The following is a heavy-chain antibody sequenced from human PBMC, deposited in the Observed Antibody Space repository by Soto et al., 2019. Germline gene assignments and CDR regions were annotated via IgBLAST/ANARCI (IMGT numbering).Heavy chain of an antibody. J-gene: IGHJ4*02. CDR3: ANRYYDGSGYLHDY. Sequence: SETLSLTCTVNGGSLTGYYWIWMRQPPGKGVECIGYVQNGASTNYSPSLKSRVAVSVDTSKNQFSLRLSSVTAADTAVYYCANRYYDGSGYLHDYWGQGILVTVSS. V-gene: IGHV4-59*01. D-gene: IGHD3-22*01. CDR1: GGSLTGYY. CDR2: VQNGAST.